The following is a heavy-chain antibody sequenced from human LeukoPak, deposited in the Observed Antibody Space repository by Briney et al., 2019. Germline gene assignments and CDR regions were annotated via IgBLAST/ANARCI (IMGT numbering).Heavy chain of an antibody. CDR2: VSDSGDST. D-gene: IGHD1-26*01. V-gene: IGHV3-23*01. CDR3: AKGAVGGSYDY. J-gene: IGHJ4*02. Sequence: PRGSLTLSCAASGFTFSDYAMRWLRQAPGKGLEGVSSVSDSGDSTSYADSVRGRFTISRDHSKNTLYLQMNSLRAGDTAIYYCAKGAVGGSYDYWGQGTLVTVSS. CDR1: GFTFSDYA.